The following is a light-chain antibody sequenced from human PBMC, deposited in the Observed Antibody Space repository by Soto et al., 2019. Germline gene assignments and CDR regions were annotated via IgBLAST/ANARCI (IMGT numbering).Light chain of an antibody. CDR3: MHALQTPGMYT. Sequence: DIVMTQSPLSLPVTPGEPASISCRSSQSLLHSNGYNYLDWYLQKPGQSPQLLIYLGSNRASGVPDRFSGSGSGTDFTLKISRVEAEDVGVYYCMHALQTPGMYTFGQGTKLEIK. J-gene: IGKJ2*01. CDR1: QSLLHSNGYNY. CDR2: LGS. V-gene: IGKV2-28*01.